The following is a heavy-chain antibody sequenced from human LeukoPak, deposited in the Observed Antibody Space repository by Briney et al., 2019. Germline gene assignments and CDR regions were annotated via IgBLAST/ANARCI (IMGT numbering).Heavy chain of an antibody. CDR3: ARDGDCGGDCYTSVLYYYYYYMYV. D-gene: IGHD2-21*02. CDR1: GFTFSSYS. CDR2: ISSSSSYI. V-gene: IGHV3-21*01. J-gene: IGHJ6*03. Sequence: GGSLRLSCAASGFTFSSYSMNWVRQAPGKGLEGVSSISSSSSYIYYADSVKGRFTISRDNAKNSLYLQMNSLRAEDTAVYYCARDGDCGGDCYTSVLYYYYYYMYVWGKGTTVTVSS.